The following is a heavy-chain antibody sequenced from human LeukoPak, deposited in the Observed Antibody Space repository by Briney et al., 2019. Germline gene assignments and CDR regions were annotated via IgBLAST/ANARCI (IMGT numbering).Heavy chain of an antibody. CDR3: ARRGHCSSTSCYWRGPFDY. Sequence: SETLSLTCAVYGGSFSGYYWSWIRQPPGKGLEWIGEINHSGSTNYNPSLKSRVTISVDTSKNQFSLKLSSVTTADTAVYYCARRGHCSSTSCYWRGPFDYWGQGTLVTVSS. CDR2: INHSGST. V-gene: IGHV4-34*01. J-gene: IGHJ4*02. CDR1: GGSFSGYY. D-gene: IGHD2-2*01.